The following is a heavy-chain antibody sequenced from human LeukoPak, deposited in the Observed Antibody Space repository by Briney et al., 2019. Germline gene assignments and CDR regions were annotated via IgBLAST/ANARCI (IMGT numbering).Heavy chain of an antibody. CDR3: ARASRMGASDY. CDR1: GYTFTSYG. CDR2: ISAYNGIA. J-gene: IGHJ4*02. D-gene: IGHD3-16*01. V-gene: IGHV1-18*01. Sequence: ASVKVSCKASGYTFTSYGISWVRQAPGQGLEWMGWISAYNGIANYAQKLQDRVTMTTDTSTSTAYMELRSLRSDDTAVYYCARASRMGASDYWGQGTLVTVSS.